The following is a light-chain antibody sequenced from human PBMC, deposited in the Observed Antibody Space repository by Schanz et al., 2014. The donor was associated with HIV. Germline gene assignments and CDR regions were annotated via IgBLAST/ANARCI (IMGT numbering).Light chain of an antibody. Sequence: QSALTQPASVSGSPGQSITITCTGTTSDGGGHNYPPWYQQQPGKAPKLIIYDFDYRPSGVSNRLSGSKSANTASLTISGLQAEDEGDYYCCSYTSSSTWVFGGGTKLTVL. CDR1: TSDGGGHNY. CDR3: CSYTSSSTWV. J-gene: IGLJ3*02. CDR2: DFD. V-gene: IGLV2-14*03.